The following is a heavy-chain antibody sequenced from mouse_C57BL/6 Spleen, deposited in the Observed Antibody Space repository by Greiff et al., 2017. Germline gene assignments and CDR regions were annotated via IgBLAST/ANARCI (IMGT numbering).Heavy chain of an antibody. Sequence: QVQLQQSGAELVKPGASVKLSCKASGYTFTSYSMHWVKQRPGRGLEWIGRIDPSSGGTKYHAKFKSKDTLTADKSSSTAYMQLSSLTSEDSAVYYCGRGDYGGAMDYWGQGTSVTVSS. V-gene: IGHV1-72*01. CDR1: GYTFTSYS. CDR3: GRGDYGGAMDY. J-gene: IGHJ4*01. CDR2: IDPSSGGT. D-gene: IGHD1-2*01.